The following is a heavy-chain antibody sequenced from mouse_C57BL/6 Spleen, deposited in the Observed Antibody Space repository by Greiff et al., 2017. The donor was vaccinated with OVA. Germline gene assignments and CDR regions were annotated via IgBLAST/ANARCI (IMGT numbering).Heavy chain of an antibody. CDR1: GYAFSNSW. J-gene: IGHJ2*01. V-gene: IGHV1-82*01. CDR3: ARPSVSYYFDY. CDR2: ICTGDGDT. D-gene: IGHD1-1*01. Sequence: QVQLQQSGPELVKPGASVKISCKASGYAFSNSWMNWVKQGPGKGLEWIARICTGDGDTYYAGTVKGRAPMTTDKSTSTAYMQISSLTSEDSAVYYCARPSVSYYFDYWGQGTTLTVSS.